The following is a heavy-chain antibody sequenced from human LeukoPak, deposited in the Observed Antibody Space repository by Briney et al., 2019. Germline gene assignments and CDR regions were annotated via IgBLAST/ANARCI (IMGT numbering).Heavy chain of an antibody. CDR3: AREDDYNMDV. CDR2: ISYDGSNK. Sequence: PGGSLRLSCAASGFTFSSYAMHWVRQAPGKGLEWVAVISYDGSNKYYADSVKGRFTISRDNSKNTLYLQMNSLRAEDTAVYYCAREDDYNMDVWGKGTTVTVSS. J-gene: IGHJ6*03. V-gene: IGHV3-30*04. CDR1: GFTFSSYA. D-gene: IGHD4/OR15-4a*01.